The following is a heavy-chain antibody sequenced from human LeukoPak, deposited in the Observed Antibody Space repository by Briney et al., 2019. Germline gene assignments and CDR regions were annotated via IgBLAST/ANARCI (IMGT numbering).Heavy chain of an antibody. D-gene: IGHD6-6*01. Sequence: GGSLRLSCAASGFTFSSYEMNWVRQAPGKGREWVSYISSSGSTIYYADSVKGRFTISRDNSKNTLYLQMNSLRAEDTAVYYCAKDSSIAARFGFDYWGQGTLVTVSS. CDR2: ISSSGSTI. CDR1: GFTFSSYE. V-gene: IGHV3-48*03. CDR3: AKDSSIAARFGFDY. J-gene: IGHJ4*02.